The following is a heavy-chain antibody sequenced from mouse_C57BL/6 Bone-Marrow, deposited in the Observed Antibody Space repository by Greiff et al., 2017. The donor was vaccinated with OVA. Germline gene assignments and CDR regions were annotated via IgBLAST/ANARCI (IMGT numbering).Heavy chain of an antibody. CDR1: GYTFTSYW. CDR3: ARRNLRAMDY. V-gene: IGHV1-72*01. CDR2: IDPNSGGT. J-gene: IGHJ4*01. Sequence: VQLQQPGAELVKPGASVKLSCKASGYTFTSYWMHWVKQRPGRGLEWIGRIDPNSGGTKYNEKFKSKATLTVDKPSSTAYMQLSSLTSKDSAVYYCARRNLRAMDYWGQGTSVTVSS. D-gene: IGHD1-1*01.